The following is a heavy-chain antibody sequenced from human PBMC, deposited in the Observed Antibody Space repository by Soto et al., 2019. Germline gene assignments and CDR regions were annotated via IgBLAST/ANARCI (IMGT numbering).Heavy chain of an antibody. J-gene: IGHJ5*02. Sequence: SETLSLTCVVSGGSITSYHGSWILPFPGKGLEWIAYTAYTGSTNYNPSLKSRVTMSVDTSKNQFSLKLSSVTAADTAVYYCARYCSSVTCHGFDPWGQGTLVTVSS. V-gene: IGHV4-59*01. CDR2: TAYTGST. CDR1: GGSITSYH. D-gene: IGHD2-2*01. CDR3: ARYCSSVTCHGFDP.